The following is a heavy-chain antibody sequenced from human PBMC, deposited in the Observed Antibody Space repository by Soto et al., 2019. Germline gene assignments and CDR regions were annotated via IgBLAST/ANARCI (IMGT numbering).Heavy chain of an antibody. V-gene: IGHV1-45*02. J-gene: IGHJ4*02. CDR2: ITPFSGDV. CDR3: ASGGAGSGPFTWELPDH. D-gene: IGHD1-26*01. Sequence: SVKVSCKASGYTFTSYYMHWVRQAPGQAFEWMGWITPFSGDVHYAQKFQERVTLTRDMSVNIGYMRMTSLRAEDTVIYFCASGGAGSGPFTWELPDHWGQGTLVTVSS. CDR1: GYTFTSYY.